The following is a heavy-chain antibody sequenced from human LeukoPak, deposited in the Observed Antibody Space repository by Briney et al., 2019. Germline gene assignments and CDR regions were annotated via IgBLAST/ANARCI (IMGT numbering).Heavy chain of an antibody. CDR1: GGSISSGCYS. J-gene: IGHJ3*02. V-gene: IGHV4-30-2*01. D-gene: IGHD6-13*01. CDR2: IYHSGST. CDR3: AAAADAFDI. Sequence: SETLSLTCAVSGGSISSGCYSWSWLRPPPGKGLEWIGYIYHSGSTYHNPSLKSRVTISVDRSKNQFSLKLSSVAAADTAVYYCAAAADAFDIWGQGTMFTVSS.